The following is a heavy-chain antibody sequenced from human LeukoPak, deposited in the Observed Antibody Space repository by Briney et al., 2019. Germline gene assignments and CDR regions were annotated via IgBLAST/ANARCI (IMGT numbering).Heavy chain of an antibody. CDR3: ARVFEGYSYGYWFDP. CDR2: ISAYNGNT. J-gene: IGHJ5*02. D-gene: IGHD5-18*01. CDR1: GYTFTSYG. V-gene: IGHV1-18*01. Sequence: ASVKVSCRASGYTFTSYGISWVRQAPGQGLEWMGWISAYNGNTNYAQKLQGRVTMTTDTSTSTAYMELRSLRSDDTAVYYCARVFEGYSYGYWFDPWGQGTLVTVSS.